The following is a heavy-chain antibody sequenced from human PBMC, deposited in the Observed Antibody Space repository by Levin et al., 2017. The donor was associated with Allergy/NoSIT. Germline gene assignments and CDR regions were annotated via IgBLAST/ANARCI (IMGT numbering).Heavy chain of an antibody. CDR2: INHSGST. Sequence: PSETLSLTCAVYGGSFSGYYWSWIRQPPGKGLEWIGEINHSGSTNYNPSLKSRVTISVDTSKNQFSLKLSSVTAADTAVYYCARVNWSGYYRPWGMDVWGQGTTVTVFS. CDR3: ARVNWSGYYRPWGMDV. CDR1: GGSFSGYY. D-gene: IGHD3-3*01. V-gene: IGHV4-34*01. J-gene: IGHJ6*02.